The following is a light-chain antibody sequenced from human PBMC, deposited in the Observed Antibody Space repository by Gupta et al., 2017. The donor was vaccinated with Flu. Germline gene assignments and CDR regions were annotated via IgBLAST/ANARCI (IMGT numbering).Light chain of an antibody. Sequence: QSVLTQPPSLSGATGQRATISCTGSSSNIGAGYDVLWYQQLPGTAPTLLIYCNSNRPSGVPDRFSCATSCTSASLAITGRQAEDEADYYCQSSDSSLRGPVVFGGGTKLTVL. CDR1: SSNIGAGYD. J-gene: IGLJ2*01. CDR3: QSSDSSLRGPVV. CDR2: CNS. V-gene: IGLV1-40*01.